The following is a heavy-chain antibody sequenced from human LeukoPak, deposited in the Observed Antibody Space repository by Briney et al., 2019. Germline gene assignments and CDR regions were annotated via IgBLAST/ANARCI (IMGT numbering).Heavy chain of an antibody. V-gene: IGHV1-69*13. CDR3: ARGVTTAQYGMDV. J-gene: IGHJ6*02. Sequence: ASVKVSCKASGGTFSSYAISWVRQAPGQGLEWMGGISPIFGTANYAQKFQGRVTITADESTSTAYMELSSLRSEDTAVYYCARGVTTAQYGMDVWGQGTTVTVSS. CDR2: ISPIFGTA. CDR1: GGTFSSYA. D-gene: IGHD4-11*01.